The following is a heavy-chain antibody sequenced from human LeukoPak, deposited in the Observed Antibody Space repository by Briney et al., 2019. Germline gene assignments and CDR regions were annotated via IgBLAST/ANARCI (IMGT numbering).Heavy chain of an antibody. CDR3: ARSGWPYYFDY. CDR1: GLTFSSYS. Sequence: GGSLRLSCAASGLTFSSYSMNWVRQAPGKGLEWVSSISSSSSYIYYADSVKGRFTISRDNAKNSPYLQMNSLRAEDTAVYYCARSGWPYYFDYWGQGTLVTVSS. CDR2: ISSSSSYI. D-gene: IGHD3-22*01. V-gene: IGHV3-21*01. J-gene: IGHJ4*02.